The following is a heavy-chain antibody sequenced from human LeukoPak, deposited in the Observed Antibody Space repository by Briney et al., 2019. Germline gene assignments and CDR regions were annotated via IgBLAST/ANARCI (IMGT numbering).Heavy chain of an antibody. CDR1: GGSISSYY. J-gene: IGHJ3*02. CDR3: ARSPRGDYAGGAFDI. D-gene: IGHD4-17*01. Sequence: PSETLSLTCTVSGGSISSYYWSWIRQPPGKGLEWIGYIYYSGSTNYNPSLKSRVTISVDTSKNQFSLKLSSVTAADTAVYYCARSPRGDYAGGAFDIWGQGTMVTVSS. V-gene: IGHV4-59*01. CDR2: IYYSGST.